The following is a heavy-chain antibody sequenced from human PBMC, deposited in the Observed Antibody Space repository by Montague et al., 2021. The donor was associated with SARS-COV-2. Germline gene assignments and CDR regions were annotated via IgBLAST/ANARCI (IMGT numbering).Heavy chain of an antibody. CDR3: ARHVYDILTGYYTYWYFDL. D-gene: IGHD3-9*01. J-gene: IGHJ2*01. CDR2: IYYRGST. Sequence: SETLSLTCTVSGGSISSNYWSWIRQPPGKGLEWIGYIYYRGSTNYNPSLKSRITMSVDTSKNQFSLKLSSVTAADTAVYYCARHVYDILTGYYTYWYFDLWGRGTLVTVSS. V-gene: IGHV4-59*08. CDR1: GGSISSNY.